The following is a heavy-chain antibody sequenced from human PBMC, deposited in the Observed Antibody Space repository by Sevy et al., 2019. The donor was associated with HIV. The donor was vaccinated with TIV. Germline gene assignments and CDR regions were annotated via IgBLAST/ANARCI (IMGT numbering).Heavy chain of an antibody. CDR1: GGSISSSSYY. J-gene: IGHJ6*02. V-gene: IGHV4-39*01. CDR3: ARQGWSVVVVAASGNGLDV. CDR2: IYYSGST. Sequence: SETLSLTCTVSGGSISSSSYYWAWIRQPPGKGLEWIGSIYYSGSTYYHPSLKSRVTISVDTSKNQFSLKVTSVTAAETAVYYCARQGWSVVVVAASGNGLDVWGQGTTVTVSS. D-gene: IGHD2-15*01.